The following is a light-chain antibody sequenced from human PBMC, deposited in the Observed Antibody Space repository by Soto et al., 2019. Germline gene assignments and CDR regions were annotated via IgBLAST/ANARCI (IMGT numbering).Light chain of an antibody. CDR3: NSYRGSSTDYV. V-gene: IGLV2-14*03. Sequence: QSVLTQPASVSGSPGQSITISCTGTSSDVGAYNYVSWYQQHPGQAPKLMIYDVSNRPSGVSNRFSGSKSGNTASLTISGLQAEDEADYYCNSYRGSSTDYVFGTGTKLTVL. J-gene: IGLJ1*01. CDR1: SSDVGAYNY. CDR2: DVS.